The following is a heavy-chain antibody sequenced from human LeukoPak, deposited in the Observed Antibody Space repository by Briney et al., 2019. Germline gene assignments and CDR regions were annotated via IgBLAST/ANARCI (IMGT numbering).Heavy chain of an antibody. V-gene: IGHV1-69*05. CDR1: GGTFSSYA. CDR2: IIHIFGTA. D-gene: IGHD2-2*01. J-gene: IGHJ6*04. CDR3: ARGNCSSTSCYLLDV. Sequence: SVKVSCQASGGTFSSYAISWVRQAPGQGLEWMGGIIHIFGTANYAQKFQGRVTITTDESTSTAYMELSSLRSEDTAVYYCARGNCSSTSCYLLDVWGKGTTVTVSS.